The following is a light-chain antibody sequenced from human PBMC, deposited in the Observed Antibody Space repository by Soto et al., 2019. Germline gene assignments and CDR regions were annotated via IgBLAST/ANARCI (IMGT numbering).Light chain of an antibody. V-gene: IGKV3-11*01. CDR1: QSVSSY. CDR2: DAS. CDR3: HQRSNWPPRYT. J-gene: IGKJ2*01. Sequence: EIVLTQSAATLSLSPGERATLSCRASQSVSSYLAWYQQKARQAPRLLIYDASKRATDIPARFSRSASRTDFTHTHISLEPVHFALYYCHQRSNWPPRYTFGQGTKLEIK.